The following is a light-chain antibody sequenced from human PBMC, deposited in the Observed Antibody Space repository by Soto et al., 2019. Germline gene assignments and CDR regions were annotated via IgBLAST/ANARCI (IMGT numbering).Light chain of an antibody. J-gene: IGKJ1*01. Sequence: DSVMTQFPLSLSFTPGEPASISCRSRQSLLHSNGYNYLDWYVQKPGQSPQLLIYLGSNRASGDPDRFSGSGSGTDFTLKISRVEAEDVGVYYCMQALQIRVEFGQGTKVEIK. V-gene: IGKV2-28*01. CDR1: QSLLHSNGYNY. CDR3: MQALQIRVE. CDR2: LGS.